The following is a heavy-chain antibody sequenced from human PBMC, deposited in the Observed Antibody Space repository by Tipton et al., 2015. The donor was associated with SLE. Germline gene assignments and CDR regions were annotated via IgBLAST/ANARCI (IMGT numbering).Heavy chain of an antibody. Sequence: LSLTCAVYGGSFSGYSWSWIRQPPGKELEWIGEINHSGSTNYNPSLKSRVTISVDTSKNQFSLKLNSVTAADTAVYYCARRTIAATGTAGYFDYWGQGALVIVSS. CDR3: ARRTIAATGTAGYFDY. V-gene: IGHV4-34*01. CDR1: GGSFSGYS. J-gene: IGHJ4*02. D-gene: IGHD6-13*01. CDR2: INHSGST.